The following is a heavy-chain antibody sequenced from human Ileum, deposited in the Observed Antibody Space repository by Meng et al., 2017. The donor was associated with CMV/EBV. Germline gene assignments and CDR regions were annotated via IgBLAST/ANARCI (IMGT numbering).Heavy chain of an antibody. CDR3: VRSSGWALFDY. V-gene: IGHV1-2*02. CDR1: GFTFSGYS. Sequence: VPLVEYWAYMKKPWALLEGSRTTSGFTFSGYSIHLVRPAPGQGLEWMGWVNSKNTATNYARKFQGRVSMTRDTSISTAHMELSRLMSDDTAVYYCVRSSGWALFDYWGQGTLVTVSS. J-gene: IGHJ4*02. D-gene: IGHD6-19*01. CDR2: VNSKNTAT.